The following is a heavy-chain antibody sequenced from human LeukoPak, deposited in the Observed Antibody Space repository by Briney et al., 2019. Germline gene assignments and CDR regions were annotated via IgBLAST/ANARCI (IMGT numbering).Heavy chain of an antibody. J-gene: IGHJ6*02. CDR1: GYTFTDYW. CDR2: INLRGSET. D-gene: IGHD2-2*01. Sequence: GGSLRLSCEASGYTFTDYWMTWVRQAPGKGLEWVANINLRGSETLYVDSVRGRFTISRDNAKNSLYLQMNSLRAEDTAVYYCARDIIVVVPAASHYYYYYGMDVWGQGTTVTVSS. V-gene: IGHV3-7*01. CDR3: ARDIIVVVPAASHYYYYYGMDV.